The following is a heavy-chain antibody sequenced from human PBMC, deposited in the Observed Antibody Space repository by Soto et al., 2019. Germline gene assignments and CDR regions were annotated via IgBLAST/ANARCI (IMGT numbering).Heavy chain of an antibody. D-gene: IGHD6-19*01. CDR1: GGTFSSYA. V-gene: IGHV1-69*12. Sequence: QVQLVQSGAEVKKPGSSVKVSCKASGGTFSSYAISWVRQAPGQGLEWMGGIIPIFGTADYAQNFQGRVTITADESTSTAYMELSSLRSEDTAVYFCVREIAVATNWFDPWGQGTLVTVSS. CDR3: VREIAVATNWFDP. J-gene: IGHJ5*02. CDR2: IIPIFGTA.